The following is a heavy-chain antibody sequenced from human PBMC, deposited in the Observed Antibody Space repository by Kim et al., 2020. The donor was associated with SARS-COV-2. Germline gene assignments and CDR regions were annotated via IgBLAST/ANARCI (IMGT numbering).Heavy chain of an antibody. D-gene: IGHD6-6*01. V-gene: IGHV3-23*01. Sequence: GGSLRLSCATSGFIFSTYAMSWVRQAPGKGLEWVSGISASGATTYYADSVTGRFTTSRDNSMNTLYLQMNSLRGEDTAVYYCVKDRRAVGFVAASQPDNYGLDVWGQGTTVIVSS. CDR3: VKDRRAVGFVAASQPDNYGLDV. CDR1: GFIFSTYA. CDR2: ISASGATT. J-gene: IGHJ6*02.